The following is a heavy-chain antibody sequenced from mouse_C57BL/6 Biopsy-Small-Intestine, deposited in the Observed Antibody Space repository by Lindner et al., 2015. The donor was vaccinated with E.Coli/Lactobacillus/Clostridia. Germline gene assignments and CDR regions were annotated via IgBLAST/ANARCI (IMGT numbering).Heavy chain of an antibody. J-gene: IGHJ3*01. CDR2: ISCRSGDT. Sequence: SVKVSCKASGYTFTDYYVHWVRQAPGHGFEWMGWISCRSGDTKYAQNFQGRVTMTRDTSVSTVYMELSGLRSDDTAMYYCARHAPAHFYDSSGYYGPTFDPWGQGTLVTVS. D-gene: IGHD1-1*02. V-gene: IGHV1-84*02. CDR1: GYTFTDYY. CDR3: ARHAPAHFYDSSGYYGPTFDP.